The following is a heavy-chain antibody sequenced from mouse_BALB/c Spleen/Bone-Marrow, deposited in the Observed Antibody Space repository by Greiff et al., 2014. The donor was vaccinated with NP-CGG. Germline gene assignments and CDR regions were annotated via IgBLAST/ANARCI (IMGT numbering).Heavy chain of an antibody. CDR3: SCDDDEGFAF. V-gene: IGHV14-3*02. CDR1: GFNINDNY. Sequence: EVQLQESGAELVKPGASVKLSCTASGFNINDNYIHWVKQRPEQGLEWIGMIDPASGSTKYNEKFKGKATITADKSSNTAYMQLRIRTSEAAAFEFCSCDDDEGFAFWGQGTLVTVSA. J-gene: IGHJ3*01. CDR2: IDPASGST. D-gene: IGHD2-4*01.